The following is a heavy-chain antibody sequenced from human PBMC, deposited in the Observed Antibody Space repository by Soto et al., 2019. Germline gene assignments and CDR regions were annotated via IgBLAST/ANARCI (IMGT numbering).Heavy chain of an antibody. CDR2: IYYSGST. J-gene: IGHJ4*02. D-gene: IGHD2-2*01. CDR3: ARGLDIVVVPAALSTVPYGFDY. CDR1: GGSISSGGYY. Sequence: SETLSLTCTVSGGSISSGGYYWSWIRQHPGKGLEWIGYIYYSGSTNYNPSLKSRVTISVDTSKNQFSLKLSSVTAADTAVYYCARGLDIVVVPAALSTVPYGFDYWGQGTLVTVSS. V-gene: IGHV4-31*02.